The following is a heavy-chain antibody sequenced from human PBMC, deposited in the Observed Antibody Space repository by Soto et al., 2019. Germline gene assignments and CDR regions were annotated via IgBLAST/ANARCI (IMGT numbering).Heavy chain of an antibody. J-gene: IGHJ5*02. V-gene: IGHV3-48*02. D-gene: IGHD6-13*01. CDR3: ARDNGIAGSFDP. CDR2: ISISSRTI. Sequence: PGGSLRLSCAASGFTFRSYSMNWVRQAPGKGLEWVSYISISSRTIYYADSVKGRFTISRDDAKNSLYLQMNSLRDEDTSVYYCARDNGIAGSFDPWGQGTLVTVPS. CDR1: GFTFRSYS.